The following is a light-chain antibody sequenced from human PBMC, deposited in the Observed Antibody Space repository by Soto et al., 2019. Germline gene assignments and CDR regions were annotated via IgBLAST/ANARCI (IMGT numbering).Light chain of an antibody. CDR2: AAS. V-gene: IGKV1-39*01. J-gene: IGKJ1*01. Sequence: DIQMTQSPSSLSASVGDRVTITCRASQSISSYLNWYQQKPGKAPKLLIYAASSLQSGVPSRFRGSGSGTDFTLTISRLQPEDFATYDCQQSYSTLWTFGQGTKVEIK. CDR3: QQSYSTLWT. CDR1: QSISSY.